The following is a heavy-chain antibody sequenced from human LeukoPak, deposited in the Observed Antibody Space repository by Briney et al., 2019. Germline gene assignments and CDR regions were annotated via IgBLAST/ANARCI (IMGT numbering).Heavy chain of an antibody. CDR3: AVPQWELLN. Sequence: GGSLRLSCATSEFTFSSYAMSWVRQAPGKGLEWVSAISGDGGSTYYADSVKGRFTISRDNSKNTLYLQMNSLRAEDTAVYSCAVPQWELLNWGQGTLVTVSS. J-gene: IGHJ4*02. V-gene: IGHV3-23*01. CDR2: ISGDGGST. D-gene: IGHD1-26*01. CDR1: EFTFSSYA.